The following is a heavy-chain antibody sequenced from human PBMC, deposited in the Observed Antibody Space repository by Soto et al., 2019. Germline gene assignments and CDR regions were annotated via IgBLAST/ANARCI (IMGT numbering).Heavy chain of an antibody. D-gene: IGHD3-10*01. Sequence: ASVKVSCKASGYTFTSYGITWVRQAPGQGLEWMGWISGYNGNTNYAQKAQGRVTMTTDTSTNTAYMELRSLRSDDTAVYYCARVPPTPRGVTGYMDVWGRGTTVTVSS. V-gene: IGHV1-18*01. CDR1: GYTFTSYG. CDR2: ISGYNGNT. J-gene: IGHJ6*03. CDR3: ARVPPTPRGVTGYMDV.